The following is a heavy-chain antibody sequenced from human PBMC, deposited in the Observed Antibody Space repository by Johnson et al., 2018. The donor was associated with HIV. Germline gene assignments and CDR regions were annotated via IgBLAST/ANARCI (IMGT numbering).Heavy chain of an antibody. Sequence: QMQLVEFGGGVVQPGGSLRLSCAASGFIFSSYGMHWVRQAPGKGLEWVAFIRYDGSDKYYADSVKGRVTISRDNSKNTLYLQMNSLRAEDTAVYYCASPWGRYSISSLDSFDIWGQGTMVTVSS. D-gene: IGHD6-6*01. CDR1: GFIFSSYG. J-gene: IGHJ3*02. CDR2: IRYDGSDK. CDR3: ASPWGRYSISSLDSFDI. V-gene: IGHV3-30*02.